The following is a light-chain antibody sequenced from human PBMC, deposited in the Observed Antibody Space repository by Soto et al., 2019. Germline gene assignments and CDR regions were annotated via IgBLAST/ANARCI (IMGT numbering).Light chain of an antibody. CDR2: DAS. V-gene: IGKV1-5*01. CDR1: QSISSW. J-gene: IGKJ2*01. Sequence: DIQMSQSPSTLSASVGDRVTITCRASQSISSWLAWYQQKPGKAPKLLIYDASSLQSGVPSRFSGSGSGTEFTLTISSLQPDDFATYYCQQYASDSPYPFGQGTKLEIK. CDR3: QQYASDSPYP.